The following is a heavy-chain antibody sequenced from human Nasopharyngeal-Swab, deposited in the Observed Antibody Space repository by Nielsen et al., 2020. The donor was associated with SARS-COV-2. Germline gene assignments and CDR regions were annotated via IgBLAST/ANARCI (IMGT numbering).Heavy chain of an antibody. Sequence: SETLSPTCALYGGSFSGSYWSWIRQPPGKGLEWIGEINHSGSTNYNPSLKSRVTISVDTSKNQFSLKLSSVTAADTAVYYCARGFGGSDYYYGMDVWGQGTTVTVSS. CDR3: ARGFGGSDYYYGMDV. CDR1: GGSFSGSY. J-gene: IGHJ6*02. D-gene: IGHD6-25*01. CDR2: INHSGST. V-gene: IGHV4-34*01.